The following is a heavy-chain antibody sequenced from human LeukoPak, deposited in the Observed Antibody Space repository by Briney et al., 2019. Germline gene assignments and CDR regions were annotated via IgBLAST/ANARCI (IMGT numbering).Heavy chain of an antibody. V-gene: IGHV4-39*01. CDR1: GGSISTNNYY. D-gene: IGHD2-2*01. Sequence: SETLSLTCTVSGGSISTNNYYWGRIRQPPGKGLEWIGNIFYSGSTYYSPSLKSRVTISLDTSRNQFSLKLSSVTAADTAVYYCASLYCSSTSCYYFDYWGQGTLVTVSS. J-gene: IGHJ4*02. CDR3: ASLYCSSTSCYYFDY. CDR2: IFYSGST.